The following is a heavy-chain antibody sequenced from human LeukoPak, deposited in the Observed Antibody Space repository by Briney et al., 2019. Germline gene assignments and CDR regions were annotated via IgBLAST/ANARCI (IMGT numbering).Heavy chain of an antibody. J-gene: IGHJ6*03. V-gene: IGHV4-4*07. CDR1: GGYIGSYY. D-gene: IGHD4-17*01. CDR3: AREGDYGDYSKSFCYMDV. CDR2: IYTSGNT. Sequence: SETLSLTCTVSGGYIGSYYWSWIRQPAGKGLEWVGRIYTSGNTDYNPSLKSRVTMSVDMSTSQFSLRLTSVTAADTAVYYCAREGDYGDYSKSFCYMDVWGKGTTVTVSS.